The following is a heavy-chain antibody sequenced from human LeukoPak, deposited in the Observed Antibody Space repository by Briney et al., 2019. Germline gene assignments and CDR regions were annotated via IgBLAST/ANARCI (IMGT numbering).Heavy chain of an antibody. J-gene: IGHJ4*02. CDR1: VFTLISEG. Sequence: GGSLRLSCSASVFTLISEGMHWVRQAPGKGLEYVSGISSNGGSTNYADSVKGRFTISRDNSKNTLHLQMSSLRAEDTAVYYCVNGYCSSISCSLIDYGGQGTLVTVSS. CDR2: ISSNGGST. D-gene: IGHD2-2*03. CDR3: VNGYCSSISCSLIDY. V-gene: IGHV3-64D*06.